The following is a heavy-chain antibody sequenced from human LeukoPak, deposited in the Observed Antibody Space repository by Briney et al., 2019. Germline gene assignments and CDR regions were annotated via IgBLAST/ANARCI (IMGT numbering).Heavy chain of an antibody. V-gene: IGHV3-53*01. CDR2: IYSGGST. D-gene: IGHD3-10*01. CDR1: GFTVSSNY. J-gene: IGHJ4*02. CDR3: AREVRRHGSGSPIDY. Sequence: GSLRLSCAASGFTVSSNYMSWVRQAPGKGLEWVSVIYSGGSTYYADSVKGRFTISRDNSKNTLYLQMNSLRAEDTAVYYCAREVRRHGSGSPIDYWGQGTLVTVSS.